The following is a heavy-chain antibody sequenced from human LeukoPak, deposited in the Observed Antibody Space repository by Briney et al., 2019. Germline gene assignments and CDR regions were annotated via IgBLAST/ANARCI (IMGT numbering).Heavy chain of an antibody. V-gene: IGHV4-34*01. CDR1: GGSFSGYY. Sequence: SETLSLTCTVSGGSFSGYYWSWIRQPPGKGLEWIGEINHSGSTNYNPSLKSRVTISVDTSKNQFSLKLSSVTAADTAVYYCARVVAGLNYYYYYGMDVWGQGTTVTVSS. CDR3: ARVVAGLNYYYYYGMDV. CDR2: INHSGST. J-gene: IGHJ6*02. D-gene: IGHD6-19*01.